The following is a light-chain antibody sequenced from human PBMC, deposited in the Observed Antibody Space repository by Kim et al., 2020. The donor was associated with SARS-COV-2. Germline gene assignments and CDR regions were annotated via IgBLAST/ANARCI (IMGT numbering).Light chain of an antibody. V-gene: IGKV1-39*01. CDR2: AAS. CDR1: QSISSY. CDR3: QHSYSTPRT. Sequence: DIQMTQSPSSLSASVGDRVTITCRASQSISSYLNWYQQKPGKPPKLLIYAASNLQSGVPSRFSGSGSGTDFTLTISSLQPEDFATYFCQHSYSTPRTFGQGTKVDIK. J-gene: IGKJ1*01.